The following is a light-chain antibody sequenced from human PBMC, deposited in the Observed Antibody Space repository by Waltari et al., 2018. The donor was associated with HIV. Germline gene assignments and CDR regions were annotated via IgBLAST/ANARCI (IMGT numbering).Light chain of an antibody. J-gene: IGLJ3*02. Sequence: QSVLIQPPSASGTPGQRVSISCSGSNSNIGSNTVHWYQYIPGTAPKLLIYNNNQRPSGFPDPFPGSKSGTSASLAISGRQSEDEADYFCAAWADSLNGPVFGGGTKLTVL. CDR3: AAWADSLNGPV. V-gene: IGLV1-44*01. CDR2: NNN. CDR1: NSNIGSNT.